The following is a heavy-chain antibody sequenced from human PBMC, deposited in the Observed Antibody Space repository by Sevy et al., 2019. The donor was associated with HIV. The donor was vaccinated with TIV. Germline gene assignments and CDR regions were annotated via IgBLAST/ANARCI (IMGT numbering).Heavy chain of an antibody. V-gene: IGHV4-61*01. CDR2: IYYSGST. CDR1: GGSVSSGSYY. Sequence: SETLSLTCTASGGSVSSGSYYWSWIRQPPGKGLEWIGYIYYSGSTNYNPSLKSRVTISVDTSKNQFSLKLSPVTAADTAGYYCARGTGDTAMVSREYYYYGMDVWGQGTTVTVSS. CDR3: ARGTGDTAMVSREYYYYGMDV. D-gene: IGHD5-18*01. J-gene: IGHJ6*02.